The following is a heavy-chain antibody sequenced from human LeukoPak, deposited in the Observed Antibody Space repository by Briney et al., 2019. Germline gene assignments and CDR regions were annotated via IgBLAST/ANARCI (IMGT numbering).Heavy chain of an antibody. CDR2: IYYSGST. D-gene: IGHD2-2*01. CDR1: GGSISSGGYY. J-gene: IGHJ4*02. V-gene: IGHV4-31*03. CDR3: AREIRTSHSYFDY. Sequence: SETLSLTCPVSGGSISSGGYYWSWIRQHPGKGLEWIGYIYYSGSTSYNPSLKSRITISVDTSKNQFSLKLSSVTAADTAVYYCAREIRTSHSYFDYWGQGTLVTVSS.